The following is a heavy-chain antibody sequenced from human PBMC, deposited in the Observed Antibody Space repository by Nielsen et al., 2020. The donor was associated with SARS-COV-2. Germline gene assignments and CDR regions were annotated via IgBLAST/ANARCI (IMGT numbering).Heavy chain of an antibody. D-gene: IGHD5-12*01. CDR2: IDLSDSYT. V-gene: IGHV5-10-1*01. CDR1: DNSFTSYW. Sequence: GESLKISCKGSDNSFTSYWISWVRQMPGKGLEWMGKIDLSDSYTKYSPSFQGHVTISVDKSISTAYLQWSSLKASDTAMYYYARHSGSLNYFDYWGQGTLVTVSS. CDR3: ARHSGSLNYFDY. J-gene: IGHJ4*02.